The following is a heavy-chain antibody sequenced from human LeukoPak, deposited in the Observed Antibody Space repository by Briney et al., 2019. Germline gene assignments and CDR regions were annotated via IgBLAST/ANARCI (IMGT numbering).Heavy chain of an antibody. V-gene: IGHV1-69*13. CDR1: GGTFSSYA. Sequence: SVKVSCKASGGTFSSYAISWVRQAPGQGLEWMGGIIPIFGTANYAQKFQGRVTITADESTSTAYMELSSLRSEDTAVYYCARDRVEMATTDGFDIWGQGTMVTVSS. CDR2: IIPIFGTA. CDR3: ARDRVEMATTDGFDI. J-gene: IGHJ3*02. D-gene: IGHD5-24*01.